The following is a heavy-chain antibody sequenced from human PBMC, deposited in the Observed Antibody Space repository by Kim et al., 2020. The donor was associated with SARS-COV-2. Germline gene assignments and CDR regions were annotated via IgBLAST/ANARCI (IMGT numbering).Heavy chain of an antibody. CDR2: IIPIFGTA. Sequence: SVKVSCKASGGTFSSYAISWVRQAPGQGLEWMGGIIPIFGTANYAQKFQGRVTITTDESTSTAYMELSSLRSEDTAVYYCARDVAPDSGSYFHYYGMDVWGQGTTVTVSS. CDR1: GGTFSSYA. J-gene: IGHJ6*02. D-gene: IGHD1-26*01. CDR3: ARDVAPDSGSYFHYYGMDV. V-gene: IGHV1-69*05.